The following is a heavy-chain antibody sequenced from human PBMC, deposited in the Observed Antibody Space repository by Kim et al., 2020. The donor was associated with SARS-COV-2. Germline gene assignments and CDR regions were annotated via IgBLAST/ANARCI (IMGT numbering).Heavy chain of an antibody. D-gene: IGHD3-3*01. V-gene: IGHV3-21*01. CDR2: ISSSSSYI. CDR1: GFTFSSYS. J-gene: IGHJ6*02. CDR3: ARDPLLRFLEWLPDYYYYGMDV. Sequence: GGSLRLSCASSGFTFSSYSMNWVRQAPGKGLEWVSSISSSSSYIYYADSGKGRFTISSDNAKNSLYLQMNSLRAEDTAVYYCARDPLLRFLEWLPDYYYYGMDVWGQGTTVTVSS.